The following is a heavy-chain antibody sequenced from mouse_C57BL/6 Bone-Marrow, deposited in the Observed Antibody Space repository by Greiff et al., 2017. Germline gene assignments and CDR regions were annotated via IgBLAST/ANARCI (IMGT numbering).Heavy chain of an antibody. D-gene: IGHD2-3*01. CDR3: ACSDAYYGFYY. CDR1: GYTFTDYY. J-gene: IGHJ2*01. CDR2: INPNNGGT. V-gene: IGHV1-26*01. Sequence: EVQLQQSGPELVKPGASVKISCKASGYTFTDYYMNWVKQSHGQSLEWIGDINPNNGGTSSNQKFKGKATLPVDKSSSNAYMELCSLTSEDSAVYYCACSDAYYGFYYWGQGTTLTVSS.